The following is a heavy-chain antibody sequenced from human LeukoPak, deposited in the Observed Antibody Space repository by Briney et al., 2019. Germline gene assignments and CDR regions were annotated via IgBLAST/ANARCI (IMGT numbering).Heavy chain of an antibody. CDR3: ARQSTIAAARIDP. D-gene: IGHD6-25*01. CDR2: IYYSGSA. J-gene: IGHJ5*02. CDR1: GGSISNYY. Sequence: SETLSLTCTVSGGSISNYYWGWIRQPPGRGLEWIGNIYYSGSAYYGPSLKSRVTVSVDTSKNQFSLKLNSVTAADTAVYYCARQSTIAAARIDPWGQGTLVTVSS. V-gene: IGHV4-39*01.